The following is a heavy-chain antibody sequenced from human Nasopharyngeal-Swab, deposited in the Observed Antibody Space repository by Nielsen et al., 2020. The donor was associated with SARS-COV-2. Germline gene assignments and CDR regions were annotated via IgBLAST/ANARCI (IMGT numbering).Heavy chain of an antibody. CDR1: GYTFTSYG. D-gene: IGHD4-17*01. CDR2: ISAYNGNT. J-gene: IGHJ4*02. CDR3: ARPSLYGDRMNYFDY. V-gene: IGHV1-18*01. Sequence: ASVKVSCKASGYTFTSYGISWVRQAPGQGLEWMGRISAYNGNTNYAQKLQGRVTMTTDTSTSTAYMELRSLRSDDTAVYYCARPSLYGDRMNYFDYWGQGTLVTVSS.